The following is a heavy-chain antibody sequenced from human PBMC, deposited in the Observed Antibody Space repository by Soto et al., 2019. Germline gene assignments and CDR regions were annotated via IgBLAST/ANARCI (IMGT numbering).Heavy chain of an antibody. CDR2: IYPGDSDN. D-gene: IGHD2-8*01. Sequence: GESLKISCKGSGYSFTSYWIGWVRQMPGKGLEWMGFIYPGDSDNRSSPSFQGQVTIPANKSISTAYLQWSSLKASDAGIYYCARVWSLGYCDAISCHAALLDVWGPGTLVTVSS. J-gene: IGHJ4*02. V-gene: IGHV5-51*01. CDR3: ARVWSLGYCDAISCHAALLDV. CDR1: GYSFTSYW.